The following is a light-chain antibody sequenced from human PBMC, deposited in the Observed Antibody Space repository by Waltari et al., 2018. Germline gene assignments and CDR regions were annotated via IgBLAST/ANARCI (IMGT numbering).Light chain of an antibody. CDR1: SSDVGGYNF. J-gene: IGLJ3*02. CDR2: DVT. Sequence: QSALTQPASVSGSPGQSITISCTGTSSDVGGYNFVSWYQQHPGKAPKLIIYDVTNRPSGVCTRFSGSKSGNTASLTISGLQTEDEADYYCSSYTTSSTRVFGGGTKLTVL. V-gene: IGLV2-14*03. CDR3: SSYTTSSTRV.